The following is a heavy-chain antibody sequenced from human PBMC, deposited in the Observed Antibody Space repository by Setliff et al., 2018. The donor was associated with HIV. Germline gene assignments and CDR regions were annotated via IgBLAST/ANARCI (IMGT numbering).Heavy chain of an antibody. Sequence: SETLSLTCTVSGDSINSGSYHWNWIRQPAGKGLEWIGRIYISGSANYNPSLKSRVTISVDTSKNQFSLKLSSVTAADTAIYYCVRHISIRGYGGQFDSWGQGVLVTVSS. CDR2: IYISGSA. J-gene: IGHJ4*02. D-gene: IGHD6-13*01. CDR1: GDSINSGSYH. V-gene: IGHV4-61*02. CDR3: VRHISIRGYGGQFDS.